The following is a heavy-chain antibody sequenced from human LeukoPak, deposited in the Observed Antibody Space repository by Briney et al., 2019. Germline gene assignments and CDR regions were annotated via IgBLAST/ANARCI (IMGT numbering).Heavy chain of an antibody. J-gene: IGHJ4*02. CDR1: GFTFSSYE. CDR2: ISSSGSSI. Sequence: QSGGSLRLSCAASGFTFSSYEMNWVRQAPGRGLEWVSYISSSGSSIYSADSVKGRFTISRDNAKNSLYLQMNSLRDEDTAVYYCARSRGEVVIFDYWGQGTLVTVSS. V-gene: IGHV3-48*03. CDR3: ARSRGEVVIFDY. D-gene: IGHD3-22*01.